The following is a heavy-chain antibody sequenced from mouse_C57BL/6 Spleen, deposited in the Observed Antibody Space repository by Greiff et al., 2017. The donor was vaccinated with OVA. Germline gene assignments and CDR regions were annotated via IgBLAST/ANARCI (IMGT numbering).Heavy chain of an antibody. D-gene: IGHD1-1*01. CDR3: TRITTVYAMDY. J-gene: IGHJ4*01. Sequence: EVMLVESGGGLVQPGGSMKLSCAASGFTFSDAWMDWVRQSPEKGLEWVAEIRNKANNHATYYAESVKGRFTISRDDSKSSVYLQMNSLRAEDTGIYYCTRITTVYAMDYWGQGTSVTVS. V-gene: IGHV6-6*01. CDR2: IRNKANNHAT. CDR1: GFTFSDAW.